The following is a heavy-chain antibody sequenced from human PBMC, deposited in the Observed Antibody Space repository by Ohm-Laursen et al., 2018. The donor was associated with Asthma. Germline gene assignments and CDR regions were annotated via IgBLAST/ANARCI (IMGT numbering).Heavy chain of an antibody. CDR1: GGTFSSYA. V-gene: IGHV1-69*13. Sequence: GASVKVSCKASGGTFSSYAISWVRQAPGQGLEWIGGIIPIFGTANYAQKFQGRVTITADESTSTAYMELSSLRSEDTAVYYCASLGYYYDSSGPLLRPPFDYWGQGTLVTVSS. CDR3: ASLGYYYDSSGPLLRPPFDY. D-gene: IGHD3-22*01. CDR2: IIPIFGTA. J-gene: IGHJ4*02.